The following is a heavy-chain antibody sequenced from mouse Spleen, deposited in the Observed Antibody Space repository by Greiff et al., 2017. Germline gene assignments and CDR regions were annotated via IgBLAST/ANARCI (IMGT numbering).Heavy chain of an antibody. CDR3: ASWYGNYDYYAMDY. CDR1: GFTFSSYA. Sequence: EVKLVESGGGLVQPGGSLKLSCAASGFTFSSYAMSWVRQTPEKRLEWVAAINSNGGSTYYPDTVKDRFTISRDNAKNTLYLQMSSLRSEDTALYYCASWYGNYDYYAMDYWGQGTSVTVSS. CDR2: INSNGGST. J-gene: IGHJ4*01. V-gene: IGHV5-6-2*01. D-gene: IGHD2-10*02.